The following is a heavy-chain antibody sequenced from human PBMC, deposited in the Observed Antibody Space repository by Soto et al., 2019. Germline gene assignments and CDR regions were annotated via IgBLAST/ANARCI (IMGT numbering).Heavy chain of an antibody. CDR1: GFTFSSYG. J-gene: IGHJ4*02. D-gene: IGHD5-18*01. V-gene: IGHV3-30*18. CDR2: ISYDGSNK. Sequence: QVQLVESGGGVVQPGRSLRLSCAASGFTFSSYGMHWVRQAPGKGLEWVAVISYDGSNKYYADSVKGRFTISRDNSKNGLYGQMNTLRAGDTAVYYCAKDLGYSYGSLDYWGQGTLVTVSS. CDR3: AKDLGYSYGSLDY.